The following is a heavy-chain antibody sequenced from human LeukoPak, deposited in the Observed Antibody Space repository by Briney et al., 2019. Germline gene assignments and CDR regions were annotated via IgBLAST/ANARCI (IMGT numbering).Heavy chain of an antibody. J-gene: IGHJ4*02. CDR3: ARGSVVVKYYFDY. CDR1: GFTFSTYA. D-gene: IGHD3-22*01. Sequence: GGSLRLSCTGSGFTFSTYAMHWVRQAPGKGLEWVAVISHDGSKECYADSLKGRFTISRDNSKNTLYLQMNTLRAEDTAVYHCARGSVVVKYYFDYWGQGTLVTVSS. CDR2: ISHDGSKE. V-gene: IGHV3-30-3*01.